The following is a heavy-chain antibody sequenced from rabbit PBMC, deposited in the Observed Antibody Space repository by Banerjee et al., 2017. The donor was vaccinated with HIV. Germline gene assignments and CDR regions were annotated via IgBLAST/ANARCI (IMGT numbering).Heavy chain of an antibody. CDR2: IDTGDGST. CDR3: ARDLAGVIGWNFNL. V-gene: IGHV1S47*01. J-gene: IGHJ4*01. Sequence: QEQLKETGGGLVQPGGSLTLSCKASGFDFSNYYLSWVRQAPGKGLEWIASIDTGDGSTYYANWVNGRFTITRSTSLNTVTLQMTSLTAADTATYFCARDLAGVIGWNFNLWGQGTLVTVS. CDR1: GFDFSNYY. D-gene: IGHD4-1*01.